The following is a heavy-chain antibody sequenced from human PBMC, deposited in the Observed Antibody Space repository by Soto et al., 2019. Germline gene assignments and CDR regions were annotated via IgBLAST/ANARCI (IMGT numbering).Heavy chain of an antibody. J-gene: IGHJ4*02. Sequence: SVKVSCKASGGTFSSYAISWVRQAPGQGLEWMGGIIPIFGTANYAQKFQGRVTITADESTSTAYMELSSLRSEDTAVYYYARHYYDSSGYRSNIDYWGQGTLVTVSS. V-gene: IGHV1-69*13. D-gene: IGHD3-22*01. CDR1: GGTFSSYA. CDR3: ARHYYDSSGYRSNIDY. CDR2: IIPIFGTA.